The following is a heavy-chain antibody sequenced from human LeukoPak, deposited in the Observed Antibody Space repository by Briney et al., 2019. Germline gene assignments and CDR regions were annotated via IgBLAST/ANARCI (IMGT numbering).Heavy chain of an antibody. D-gene: IGHD3-22*01. V-gene: IGHV4-30-4*01. Sequence: SETLSLTCTVSGGSISSGDYYWSWIRQPPGKGLEWIVYIYYSGSTYYNPSLKSRVTISVDTSKNQFSLKLSSVTAADTAVYYCARGTQYYYDSSGYHFDYWGQGTLVTVSS. J-gene: IGHJ4*02. CDR2: IYYSGST. CDR1: GGSISSGDYY. CDR3: ARGTQYYYDSSGYHFDY.